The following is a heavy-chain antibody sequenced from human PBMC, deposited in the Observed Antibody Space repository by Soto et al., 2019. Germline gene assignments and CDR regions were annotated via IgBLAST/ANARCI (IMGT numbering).Heavy chain of an antibody. CDR2: IYTSGST. V-gene: IGHV4-4*07. Sequence: SETLSLTCTVSGGSISSYYWSWIRQPAGKGLEWIGRIYTSGSTNYNPSLKSRVTMSVDTSKNQFSLKLSSVTAADTAVYYCAGEPKWEPRGLSDYWGQGTLVTVSS. CDR3: AGEPKWEPRGLSDY. D-gene: IGHD1-26*01. CDR1: GGSISSYY. J-gene: IGHJ4*02.